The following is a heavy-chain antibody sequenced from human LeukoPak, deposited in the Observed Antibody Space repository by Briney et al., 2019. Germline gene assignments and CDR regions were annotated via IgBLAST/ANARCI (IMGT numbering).Heavy chain of an antibody. CDR1: GFTFSDYY. D-gene: IGHD5-18*01. J-gene: IGHJ4*02. Sequence: GGSLRLSCAASGFTFSDYYMSWIRQAPGKGLEWVSYISSSGSTTYDADSVKGRFTISRDNAKNSLYLQMNSLRAEDTAVYYCPRIGKYSYGLMWGQGTLVTVSS. CDR2: ISSSGSTT. CDR3: PRIGKYSYGLM. V-gene: IGHV3-11*01.